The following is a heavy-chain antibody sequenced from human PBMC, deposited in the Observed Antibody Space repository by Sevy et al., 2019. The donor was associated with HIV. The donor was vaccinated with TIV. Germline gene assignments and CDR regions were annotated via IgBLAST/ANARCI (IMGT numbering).Heavy chain of an antibody. J-gene: IGHJ5*02. Sequence: GGSLRLSCAASGFTFSDAWMGWVRQAAGKGLECVGRIKSKSDGGTVEHAAPGKGRFTISRDDSKGTLYLQMNSLKTEDTAVYFCITYPRITTTGTGGFDPWGQGTLVTVSS. CDR2: IKSKSDGGTV. CDR1: GFTFSDAW. CDR3: ITYPRITTTGTGGFDP. V-gene: IGHV3-15*01. D-gene: IGHD6-13*01.